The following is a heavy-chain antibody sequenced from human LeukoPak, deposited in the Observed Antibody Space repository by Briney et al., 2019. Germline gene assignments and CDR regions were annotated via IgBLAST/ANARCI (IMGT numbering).Heavy chain of an antibody. D-gene: IGHD5-24*01. CDR3: ARDRGRDGYNYVFDY. Sequence: ASVKVSCKASGGTFSSYAISWVRQAPGQGLEWMGGIIPIFGTANYAQKFQGRVTITADESTSTAYMELSSLRSEDTAVYYCARDRGRDGYNYVFDYWGQGTLVTVSS. J-gene: IGHJ4*02. V-gene: IGHV1-69*13. CDR2: IIPIFGTA. CDR1: GGTFSSYA.